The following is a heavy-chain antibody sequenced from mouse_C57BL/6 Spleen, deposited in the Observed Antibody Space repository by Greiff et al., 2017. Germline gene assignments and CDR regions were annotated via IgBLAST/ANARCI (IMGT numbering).Heavy chain of an antibody. V-gene: IGHV2-5*01. Sequence: VMLVESGPGLVQPSQSLSITCTVSGFSLTSYGVHWVRQSPGKGLEWLGVIWRGGSTDYNAAFMSRLSITKDNSKSQVFFKMNSRQADDTAIYYCAKKGGYDDAMDYWGQGTSVTVSS. D-gene: IGHD2-2*01. CDR2: IWRGGST. CDR3: AKKGGYDDAMDY. CDR1: GFSLTSYG. J-gene: IGHJ4*01.